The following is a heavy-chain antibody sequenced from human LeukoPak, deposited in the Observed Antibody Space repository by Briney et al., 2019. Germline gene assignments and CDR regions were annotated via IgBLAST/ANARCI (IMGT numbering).Heavy chain of an antibody. CDR1: GYTFSSYV. V-gene: IGHV1-8*03. J-gene: IGHJ6*03. CDR2: MNPNSGNT. D-gene: IGHD2/OR15-2a*01. CDR3: ARAIDYSYYMDV. Sequence: ASVKVSCKASGYTFSSYVINWVRQATGQGLEWMGWMNPNSGNTDYAQRFQGRVTITRNTSLSTAYMEMSSLRSEDTAVYYCARAIDYSYYMDVWGKGTTVTVSS.